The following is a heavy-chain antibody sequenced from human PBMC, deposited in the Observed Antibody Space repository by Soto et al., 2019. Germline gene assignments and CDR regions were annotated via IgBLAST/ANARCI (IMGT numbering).Heavy chain of an antibody. J-gene: IGHJ6*01. Sequence: QVHLVQSGGELKKPGASVKVSCRASGNSFSSYVISWVRQAPGQGLEWMGWISASNGDTNYAQKIQGRVIMTTDTYTSTDLMEGRGLKSDATTVYYSSRREECADYTGEMAAWGKGTTVTVSS. CDR3: SRREECADYTGEMAA. D-gene: IGHD4-4*01. CDR2: ISASNGDT. V-gene: IGHV1-18*01. CDR1: GNSFSSYV.